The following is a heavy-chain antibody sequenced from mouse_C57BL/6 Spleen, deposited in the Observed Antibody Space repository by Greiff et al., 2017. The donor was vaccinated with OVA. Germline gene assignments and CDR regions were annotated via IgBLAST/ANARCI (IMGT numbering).Heavy chain of an antibody. J-gene: IGHJ3*01. V-gene: IGHV2-9*01. CDR2: ICDGGST. CDR3: AKHDGGFAY. Sequence: VKLVESGPGLVAPSQSLSITCTASGFSFTSYCVDWVRQPPGKGLEWLGVICDGGSTNYNSAPMSRLSISKDDSKSQVFLKMNSLQTDDTAMYYCAKHDGGFAYWGQGTLVTVSA. CDR1: GFSFTSYC. D-gene: IGHD2-3*01.